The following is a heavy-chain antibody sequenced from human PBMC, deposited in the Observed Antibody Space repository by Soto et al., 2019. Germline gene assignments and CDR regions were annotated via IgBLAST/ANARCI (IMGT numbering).Heavy chain of an antibody. CDR2: ISSSSSYI. Sequence: GGSLRLSCAASGFTFSSYSMNWVRQAPGKGLEWASSISSSSSYIYYADSVKGRFTISRDNAKNSLYLQMNSLRAEDTAVYYCARDVYVWGSYRDIDYWGQGTLVTVSS. V-gene: IGHV3-21*01. CDR1: GFTFSSYS. CDR3: ARDVYVWGSYRDIDY. J-gene: IGHJ4*02. D-gene: IGHD3-16*02.